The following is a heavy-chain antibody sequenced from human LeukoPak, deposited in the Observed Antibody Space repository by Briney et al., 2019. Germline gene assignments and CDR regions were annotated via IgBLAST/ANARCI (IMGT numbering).Heavy chain of an antibody. V-gene: IGHV3-23*01. CDR3: AKDPRITIFGVDVYYYYGRDV. Sequence: GGSLRLSCAASGFTFSSYAMSWVRQAPGKGLAWVSAISGSGGSTYYADSVKGRFTISRDNSKNTLYLQMNSLRAEDTAVYYCAKDPRITIFGVDVYYYYGRDVWGQGTTVTVSS. J-gene: IGHJ6*02. D-gene: IGHD3-3*01. CDR1: GFTFSSYA. CDR2: ISGSGGST.